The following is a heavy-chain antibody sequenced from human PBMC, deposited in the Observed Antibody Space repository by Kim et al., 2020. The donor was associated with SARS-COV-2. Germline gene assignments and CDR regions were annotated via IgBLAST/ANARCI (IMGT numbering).Heavy chain of an antibody. J-gene: IGHJ4*02. Sequence: SETLSLTCTVSGGSISSSSYYWGWIRQPPGKGLEWIGSIYYSGSTYYNPSLKSRVTISVDTSKNQFSLKLSSVTAADTAVYYCARDPEVTFGGVIVRAPGYFDYWCQGTLVTVSS. CDR3: ARDPEVTFGGVIVRAPGYFDY. CDR2: IYYSGST. V-gene: IGHV4-39*07. D-gene: IGHD3-16*02. CDR1: GGSISSSSYY.